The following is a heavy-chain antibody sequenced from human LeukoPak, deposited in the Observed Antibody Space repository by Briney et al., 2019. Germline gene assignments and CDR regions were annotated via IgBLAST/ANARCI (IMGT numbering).Heavy chain of an antibody. J-gene: IGHJ4*02. Sequence: SGGSLRLSCTTSGFAFDDFAMSWVRQPAGKGLEWVGFIRRRAYGGAAEYAASVKGRFIITRDDSKGIAYFQMNSLKTEDTAVYYCSRNGLVDFDYWGQGSRVIVSP. CDR1: GFAFDDFA. CDR2: IRRRAYGGAA. V-gene: IGHV3-49*04. CDR3: SRNGLVDFDY.